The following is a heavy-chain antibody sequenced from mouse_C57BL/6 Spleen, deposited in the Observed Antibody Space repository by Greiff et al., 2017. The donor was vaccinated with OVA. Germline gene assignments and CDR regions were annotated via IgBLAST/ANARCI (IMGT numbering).Heavy chain of an antibody. V-gene: IGHV1-4*01. CDR2: INPSSGYT. CDR1: GYTFTSYT. J-gene: IGHJ3*01. Sequence: VQLQQSGAELARPGASVKMSCKASGYTFTSYTMHWVKQRPGQGLEWIGYINPSSGYTKYNQKFKDKATLTADKSSSTAYMQLSSLTSEDSAVYYCARYGNYLAWFAHWGQGTLVTVSA. D-gene: IGHD2-1*01. CDR3: ARYGNYLAWFAH.